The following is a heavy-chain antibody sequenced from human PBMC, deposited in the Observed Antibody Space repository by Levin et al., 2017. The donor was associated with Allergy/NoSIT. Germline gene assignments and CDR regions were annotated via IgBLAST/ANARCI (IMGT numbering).Heavy chain of an antibody. CDR2: IKNKADGATT. CDR1: GITFSNAW. V-gene: IGHV3-15*01. CDR3: TTYSSSWYYFDY. Sequence: PGGSLRLSCAASGITFSNAWMSWARQAPGKGLEWVGRIKNKADGATTEYAAPVKGRFTISRDDSKNTLYLQMNSLKTEDTAVYFCTTYSSSWYYFDYWGQGTLVTVSS. J-gene: IGHJ4*02. D-gene: IGHD6-13*01.